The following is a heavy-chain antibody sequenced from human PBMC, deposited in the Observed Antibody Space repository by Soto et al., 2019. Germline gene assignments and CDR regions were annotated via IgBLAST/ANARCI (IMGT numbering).Heavy chain of an antibody. Sequence: SETLSLTCTVSGGSISSSSYYWGWIRQPPGKGLEWIGSIYYSGSTYSNPSLKSRVTISVDTSKNQFSLKLSPVTAADTAVYYWARRTLPDPREWGKGKNWFDPWGQGTLVTVSS. CDR2: IYYSGST. V-gene: IGHV4-39*01. J-gene: IGHJ5*02. CDR1: GGSISSSSYY. D-gene: IGHD7-27*01. CDR3: ARRTLPDPREWGKGKNWFDP.